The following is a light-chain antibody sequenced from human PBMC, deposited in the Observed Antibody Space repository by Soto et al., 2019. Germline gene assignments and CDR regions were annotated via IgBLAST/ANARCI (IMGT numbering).Light chain of an antibody. J-gene: IGKJ2*01. CDR2: DAS. V-gene: IGKV3-11*01. Sequence: EIVLTQSPATLSLSPGERATLSCRASQSVSSYLAWYQQKPGQAPRLLIYDASNRDTGIPARFSGSGSVTDFPLTISSIEPEDFSVYYCQQRSNWPPGYTFGQGTKLEIK. CDR3: QQRSNWPPGYT. CDR1: QSVSSY.